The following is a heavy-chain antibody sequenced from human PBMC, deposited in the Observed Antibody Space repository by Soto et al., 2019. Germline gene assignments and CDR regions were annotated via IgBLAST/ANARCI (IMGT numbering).Heavy chain of an antibody. CDR3: ARQPPDIVVVPTTIHYYYYGMDV. Sequence: GESLKISCKGSGYSFTSYWISWVRQMPGKGLEGMGRIDPSDSYTNYSPSFQGHVTISADKSISTAYLQWSSMKASDTAMYYCARQPPDIVVVPTTIHYYYYGMDVWGQGTTVTVSS. V-gene: IGHV5-10-1*01. J-gene: IGHJ6*02. CDR1: GYSFTSYW. CDR2: IDPSDSYT. D-gene: IGHD2-2*02.